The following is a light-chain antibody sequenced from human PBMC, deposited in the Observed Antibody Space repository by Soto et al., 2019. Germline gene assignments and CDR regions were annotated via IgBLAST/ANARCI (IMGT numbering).Light chain of an antibody. Sequence: EIVMTQSPATLYVSPGERATLSCRASQSVSSNLAWYQQKPGHAPRLLIYGASTRATGIPDRFNGSGSGTEFTLTISILQSEDYAVYYCQQYNNWPPWTFGQGTKVDIK. CDR1: QSVSSN. CDR2: GAS. CDR3: QQYNNWPPWT. V-gene: IGKV3-15*01. J-gene: IGKJ1*01.